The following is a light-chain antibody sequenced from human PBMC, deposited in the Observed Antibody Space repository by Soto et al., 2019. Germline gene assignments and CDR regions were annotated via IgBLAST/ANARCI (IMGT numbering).Light chain of an antibody. J-gene: IGLJ2*01. CDR2: DVS. V-gene: IGLV2-11*01. Sequence: QSALTQPRSVSGSPGQSVTISCTGTSSDVGGYNYVSWYQQHPGKTPKLMIHDVSKRPSGVPDRFSGSKSGNTASLTISGLQAEDEADYYCSSYSGSNTHVVFGGGTKVTVL. CDR3: SSYSGSNTHVV. CDR1: SSDVGGYNY.